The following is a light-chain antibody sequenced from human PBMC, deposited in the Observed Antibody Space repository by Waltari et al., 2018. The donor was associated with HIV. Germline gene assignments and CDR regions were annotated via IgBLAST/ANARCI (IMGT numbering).Light chain of an antibody. CDR3: QVWESGGDIVF. J-gene: IGLJ2*01. CDR1: EIGTES. Sequence: SHVVTQPPSVSVAPGPTARHTCSGDEIGTESVHWYQQKSGQAPVLVVYDDRDRPSGIPERFTGSNSGNTATLTITRVEAGDEADYYCQVWESGGDIVFFGGGTKLTVL. V-gene: IGLV3-21*02. CDR2: DDR.